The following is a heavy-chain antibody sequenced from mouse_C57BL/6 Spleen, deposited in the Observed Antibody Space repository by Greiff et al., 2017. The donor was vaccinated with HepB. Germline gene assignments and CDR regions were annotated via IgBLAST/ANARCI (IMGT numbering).Heavy chain of an antibody. CDR1: GYTFTSYW. CDR2: IHPNSGST. J-gene: IGHJ2*01. Sequence: QVQLQQPGAELVKPGASVKLSCKASGYTFTSYWMHWVKQRPGQGLEWIGMIHPNSGSTNYNEKFKSKATLTVDKSSSTAYMQLSSLTSEDSAVYYCARQDDGYSLFVYWGQGTTLTVSS. CDR3: ARQDDGYSLFVY. D-gene: IGHD2-3*01. V-gene: IGHV1-64*01.